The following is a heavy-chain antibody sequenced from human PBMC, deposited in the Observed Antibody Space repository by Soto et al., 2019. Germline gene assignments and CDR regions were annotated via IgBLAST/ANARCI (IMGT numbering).Heavy chain of an antibody. CDR2: IIPIFGTA. D-gene: IGHD1-26*01. CDR1: GGTFSSYA. J-gene: IGHJ6*02. Sequence: SVKVSCKASGGTFSSYAISWGRQAPGQGLEWMGGIIPIFGTANYAQKFQGRVTITADKSTSTAYMELSSLRSEDTAVYYCARAAEGGMVGAANSYYYGRDVSG. V-gene: IGHV1-69*06. CDR3: ARAAEGGMVGAANSYYYGRDV.